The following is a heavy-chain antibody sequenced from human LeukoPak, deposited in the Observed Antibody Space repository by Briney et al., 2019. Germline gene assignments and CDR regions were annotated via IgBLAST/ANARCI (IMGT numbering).Heavy chain of an antibody. CDR3: ACGYSLGATWFDP. Sequence: ASVKVSCKASGYTFTSYYMHWVRQAPGQGLEWMGWMNPNSGNTGYAQKFQGRVTMTRNTSISTAYMELSSLRSEDTAVYYCACGYSLGATWFDPWGQGTLVTVSS. CDR1: GYTFTSYY. D-gene: IGHD5-18*01. CDR2: MNPNSGNT. J-gene: IGHJ5*02. V-gene: IGHV1-8*02.